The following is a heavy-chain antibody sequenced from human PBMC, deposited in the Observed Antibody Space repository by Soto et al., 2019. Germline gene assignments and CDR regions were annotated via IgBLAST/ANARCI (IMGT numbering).Heavy chain of an antibody. CDR1: GFTFSSYA. CDR3: AKVRQVGAMGLTDAFDI. J-gene: IGHJ3*02. CDR2: ISGSGGST. Sequence: EVQLLESGGGLVQPGGSLRLSCAASGFTFSSYAMSWVRQAPGKGLEWVSAISGSGGSTYYADSVKGRFTISRDNSKNTLYLQMNSLRAEDTAVYYCAKVRQVGAMGLTDAFDIWGQGTMVTVSS. V-gene: IGHV3-23*01. D-gene: IGHD1-26*01.